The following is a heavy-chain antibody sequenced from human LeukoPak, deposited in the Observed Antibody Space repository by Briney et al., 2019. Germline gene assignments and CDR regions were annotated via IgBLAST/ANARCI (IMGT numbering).Heavy chain of an antibody. CDR3: AKDGCSSTSCSDYYYYYMDV. Sequence: GGSLRLSCAASGFTFDDYAMHWVRQAPGKGLEWVSLISWDGGSTYYADSVKGRFTISRDNSKNSLYLQMNSLRAEDAALYYCAKDGCSSTSCSDYYYYYMDVWGKGTTVTVSS. D-gene: IGHD2-2*01. CDR2: ISWDGGST. CDR1: GFTFDDYA. J-gene: IGHJ6*03. V-gene: IGHV3-43D*03.